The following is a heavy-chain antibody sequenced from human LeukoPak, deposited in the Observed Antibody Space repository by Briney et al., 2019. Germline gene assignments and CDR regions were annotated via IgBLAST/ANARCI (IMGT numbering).Heavy chain of an antibody. D-gene: IGHD2-8*01. CDR3: ARGRVCTNGVCYGYFQH. CDR2: ISSSSSTI. J-gene: IGHJ1*01. V-gene: IGHV3-48*01. Sequence: PGGSLRLSCAASGFTFSSYSMNWVRQAPGKGLEWVSYISSSSSTIYYADSVKGRFTISRDNAKNSLYLQMNSLRAEDTAVYYCARGRVCTNGVCYGYFQHWGQGTLVTVSS. CDR1: GFTFSSYS.